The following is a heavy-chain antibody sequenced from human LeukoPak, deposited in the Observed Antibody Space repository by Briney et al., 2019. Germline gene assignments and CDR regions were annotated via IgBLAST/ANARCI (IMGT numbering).Heavy chain of an antibody. J-gene: IGHJ6*03. D-gene: IGHD3-10*01. CDR3: ARTYYYGSGSYYNPKYYYYYMDV. CDR2: INHSGST. CDR1: GGSFSGYY. Sequence: PSETLSLTCAVYGGSFSGYYWSWIRHPPGKGLEWIGEINHSGSTNYNPPLKSRVTISVDTSKNQFSLKLSSVTAADTAVYYCARTYYYGSGSYYNPKYYYYYMDVWGKGTTVTVSS. V-gene: IGHV4-34*01.